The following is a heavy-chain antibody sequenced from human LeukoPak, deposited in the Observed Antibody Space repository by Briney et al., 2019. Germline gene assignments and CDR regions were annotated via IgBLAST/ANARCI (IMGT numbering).Heavy chain of an antibody. D-gene: IGHD3-10*01. CDR3: ARARLLWFGESSYYMDV. CDR1: GYTFTGYY. V-gene: IGHV1-18*04. Sequence: GASVKVSCKASGYTFTGYYMHWVRQAPGQGLEWMGWISAYNGNTNYAQKLQGRVTMTTDTSTSTAYMELSRLRSDDTAVYYCARARLLWFGESSYYMDVWGKGTTVTVSS. CDR2: ISAYNGNT. J-gene: IGHJ6*03.